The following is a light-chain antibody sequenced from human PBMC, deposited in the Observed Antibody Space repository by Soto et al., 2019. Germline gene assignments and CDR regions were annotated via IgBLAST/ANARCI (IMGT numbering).Light chain of an antibody. CDR3: CSYAGSYTYV. Sequence: QSVLTQPRSVSGSPGQSVTISCTGTSSDVGGYNYVSWYQQHPGKAPKLMIYDVSKRPSGVPDRVSGSKSGNTASLTISGLQAEYEADYYCCSYAGSYTYVFGTGTQLTVL. J-gene: IGLJ1*01. CDR1: SSDVGGYNY. V-gene: IGLV2-11*01. CDR2: DVS.